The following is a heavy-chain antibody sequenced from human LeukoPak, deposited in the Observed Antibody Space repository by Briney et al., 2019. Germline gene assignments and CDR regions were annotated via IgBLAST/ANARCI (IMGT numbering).Heavy chain of an antibody. CDR2: SKNKENGYIT. CDR3: ANFFGYNFGY. CDR1: GLTFSDNY. D-gene: IGHD5-24*01. V-gene: IGHV3-72*01. J-gene: IGHJ4*02. Sequence: GGSLRLSCATSGLTFSDNYIDWVRQAPGKGLEWVARSKNKENGYITEYAASVEGRFTISRDDSKKSVLLQMNSLKTEDTAVYYCANFFGYNFGYWGQGTLVTVSS.